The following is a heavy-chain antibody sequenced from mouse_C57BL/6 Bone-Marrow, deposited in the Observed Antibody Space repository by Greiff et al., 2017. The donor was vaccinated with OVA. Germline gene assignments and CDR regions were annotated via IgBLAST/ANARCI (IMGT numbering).Heavy chain of an antibody. Sequence: EVMLVESGEGLVKPGGSLKLSCAASGFTFSSYAMSWVRQTPEKRLEWVAYISSGGDYIYYADTVKGRFTISRDNARNTLYLQMSSLKSEDTAMYYCTRDYYSIWYFDVWGTGTTVTVSS. V-gene: IGHV5-9-1*02. CDR2: ISSGGDYI. CDR3: TRDYYSIWYFDV. CDR1: GFTFSSYA. J-gene: IGHJ1*03. D-gene: IGHD2-5*01.